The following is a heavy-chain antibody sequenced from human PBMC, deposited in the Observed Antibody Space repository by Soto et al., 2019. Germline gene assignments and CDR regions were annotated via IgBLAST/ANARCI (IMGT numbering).Heavy chain of an antibody. CDR3: APWAIAVGGEGV. Sequence: PVGSLRLSCTASGFTVSDYSVNWVRQAPGKGLEWISYISSTGDLILYADSVKGRFTIARDIAKNSLYLQMDSLRDDDSAVCYCAPWAIAVGGEGVWGQGTLVTVSS. CDR2: ISSTGDLI. J-gene: IGHJ4*02. D-gene: IGHD2-21*01. V-gene: IGHV3-48*02. CDR1: GFTVSDYS.